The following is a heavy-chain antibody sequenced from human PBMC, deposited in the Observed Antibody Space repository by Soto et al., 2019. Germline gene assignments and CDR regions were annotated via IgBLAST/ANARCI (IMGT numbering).Heavy chain of an antibody. J-gene: IGHJ6*02. D-gene: IGHD5-18*01. CDR3: ARDRVDTAMVRRVGYYYYGMDV. CDR1: GFTFSSYW. Sequence: GGSLRLSCAASGFTFSSYWMSWVRQAPGKGLEWVANIKQDGSEKYYVDSVKGRFTISRDNAKNSLYLQMNSLRAEDTAVYYCARDRVDTAMVRRVGYYYYGMDVWGQGTTVTVSS. CDR2: IKQDGSEK. V-gene: IGHV3-7*03.